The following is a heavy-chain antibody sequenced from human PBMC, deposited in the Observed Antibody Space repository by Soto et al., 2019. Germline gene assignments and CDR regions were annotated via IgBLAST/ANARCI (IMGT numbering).Heavy chain of an antibody. CDR2: INSDGSST. D-gene: IGHD6-13*01. V-gene: IGHV3-74*01. CDR3: ARVRVIYVAAVASSTGGWFDP. CDR1: GFTFSSYW. Sequence: GGSLRLSCAASGFTFSSYWMHWVRQAPGKGLVWVSRINSDGSSTSYADSVKGRFTISRDNAKNTLYLQMNSLRAEDTAVYYCARVRVIYVAAVASSTGGWFDPWGQGTLVTVSS. J-gene: IGHJ5*02.